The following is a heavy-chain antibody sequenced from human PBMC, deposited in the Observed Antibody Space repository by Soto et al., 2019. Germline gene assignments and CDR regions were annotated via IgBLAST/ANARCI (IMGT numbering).Heavy chain of an antibody. CDR1: GCSISGHY. J-gene: IGHJ4*02. CDR3: ARALMVTPYHFLDF. CDR2: IYYTGST. D-gene: IGHD3-10*01. Sequence: PSETLSLTCTVSGCSISGHYWSWSRQPPGKGLEWIGYIYYTGSTNYNPSLKSRVTISVDMSKNQFSLKLSSVTAADTAVYYCARALMVTPYHFLDFGVKGSLVTVS. V-gene: IGHV4-59*11.